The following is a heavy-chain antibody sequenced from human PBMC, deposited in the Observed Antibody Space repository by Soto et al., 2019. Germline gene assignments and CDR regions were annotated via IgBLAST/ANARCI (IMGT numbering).Heavy chain of an antibody. CDR3: ARAGYSSGWYDAFDI. CDR2: ISAYNGNT. CDR1: GYTFTSYG. D-gene: IGHD6-19*01. Sequence: GASVKVSCKSSGYTFTSYGISCVRQAPGQGLEWMGWISAYNGNTNYAQKLQGRVTMTTDTSTSTAYMELRSLRSDDTAVYYCARAGYSSGWYDAFDIWGQGTMVTVSS. V-gene: IGHV1-18*01. J-gene: IGHJ3*02.